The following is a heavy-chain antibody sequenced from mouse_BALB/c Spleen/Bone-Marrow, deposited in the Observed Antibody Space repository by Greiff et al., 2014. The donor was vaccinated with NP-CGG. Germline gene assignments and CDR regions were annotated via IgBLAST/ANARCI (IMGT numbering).Heavy chain of an antibody. Sequence: VQLQQSGAELVKPGASVKLSCKASGYTFTSYYMYWVKQRPGQGLEWIGEINPSNGGTNFNEKFKSKATLTVDKSSNTAYVQLSSLPSEDSAVYHCTRSNYGYWFFDVWGAGTTVTVSS. CDR3: TRSNYGYWFFDV. CDR2: INPSNGGT. J-gene: IGHJ1*01. V-gene: IGHV1S81*02. CDR1: GYTFTSYY. D-gene: IGHD1-1*01.